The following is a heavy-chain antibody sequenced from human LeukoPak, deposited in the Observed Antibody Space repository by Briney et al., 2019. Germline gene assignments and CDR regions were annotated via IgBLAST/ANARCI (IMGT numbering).Heavy chain of an antibody. CDR1: GFTFSSYG. CDR3: AKTAPRGNTVTPFDY. V-gene: IGHV3-30*18. CDR2: ISYDGSNK. D-gene: IGHD4-17*01. J-gene: IGHJ4*02. Sequence: GGSLRLSCAASGFTFSSYGMHWVRQAPGKGLEWVAVISYDGSNKYYADSVKGRFTISRDNSKNTLYLQMNSLRAEDTAVYYCAKTAPRGNTVTPFDYWGQGTLVTVS.